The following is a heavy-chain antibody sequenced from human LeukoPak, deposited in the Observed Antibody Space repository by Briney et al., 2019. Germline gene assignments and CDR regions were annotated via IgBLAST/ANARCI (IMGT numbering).Heavy chain of an antibody. CDR2: ITSSSAYI. CDR1: GFTFSSYD. V-gene: IGHV3-21*04. CDR3: AKALYYGEFDY. J-gene: IGHJ4*02. D-gene: IGHD1-26*01. Sequence: PGGALRLSCAASGFTFSSYDMTWVRQAPGKGLEWVSSITSSSAYIYYADSVQGRFSISRDDAKNSLYLQMNSLRAEDTAVYYCAKALYYGEFDYWGQGTLVTVSS.